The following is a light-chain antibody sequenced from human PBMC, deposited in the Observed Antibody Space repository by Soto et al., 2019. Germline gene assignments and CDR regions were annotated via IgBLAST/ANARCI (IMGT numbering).Light chain of an antibody. J-gene: IGKJ1*01. Sequence: EIVLTQSPGTLSLSPGERATLSCRASQSVSSNYLAWYQQKPGQAPRLLIYGASSRATDIPDRFSGSGSGTDFTLTISRLEPEDFAVYYCQQYHSSPRTFGQGTKVEIK. V-gene: IGKV3-20*01. CDR2: GAS. CDR3: QQYHSSPRT. CDR1: QSVSSNY.